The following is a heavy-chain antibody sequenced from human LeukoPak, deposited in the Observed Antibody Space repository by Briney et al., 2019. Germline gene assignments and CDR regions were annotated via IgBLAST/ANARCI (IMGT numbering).Heavy chain of an antibody. CDR2: IYHSGST. CDR3: ARRFRLLSPFLDSSGYLDY. D-gene: IGHD3-22*01. J-gene: IGHJ4*02. Sequence: SETLSLTCTVSGYSITSGYNWAWIRQPPGKVLEWIGSIYHSGSTNYNPSLKSRVTISVDTSKNQFSLKLSSVTAADTAVYYCARRFRLLSPFLDSSGYLDYWGQGTLVTVSS. V-gene: IGHV4-38-2*02. CDR1: GYSITSGYN.